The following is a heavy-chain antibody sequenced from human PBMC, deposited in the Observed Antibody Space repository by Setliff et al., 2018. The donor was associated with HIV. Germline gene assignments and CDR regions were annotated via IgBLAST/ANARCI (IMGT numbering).Heavy chain of an antibody. CDR3: AKDWGSRLSYSFYYMDV. D-gene: IGHD3-16*01. CDR1: GFTFNNYA. V-gene: IGHV3-30*04. Sequence: GGSLSLSCAASGFTFNNYAIHWVRQPPGKGLEGVALISYDGTYKDYAESVKGRFTISRDNSRNTLYLQMNSLRTEDTAVYYCAKDWGSRLSYSFYYMDVWGKGTTVTVSS. J-gene: IGHJ6*03. CDR2: ISYDGTYK.